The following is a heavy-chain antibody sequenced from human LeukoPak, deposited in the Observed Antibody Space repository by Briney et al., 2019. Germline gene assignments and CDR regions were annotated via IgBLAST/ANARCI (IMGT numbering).Heavy chain of an antibody. V-gene: IGHV3-9*03. J-gene: IGHJ3*02. CDR3: AKDMGYGGNQGAFDI. CDR2: ISWNSGSI. D-gene: IGHD4-23*01. Sequence: GRSLRLSCAASGFTFDDYAMHWVRQAPGKGLEWVSGISWNSGSIGYADSVKGRFTISRDNAKNSLYLQMNSLRAEDMALYYCAKDMGYGGNQGAFDIWGQGTMVTVSS. CDR1: GFTFDDYA.